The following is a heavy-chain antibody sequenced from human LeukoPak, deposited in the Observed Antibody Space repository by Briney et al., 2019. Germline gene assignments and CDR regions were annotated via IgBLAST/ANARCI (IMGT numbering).Heavy chain of an antibody. J-gene: IGHJ6*02. D-gene: IGHD2-2*01. Sequence: VASVNVSCKASGYTFTSYGISWVRQAPGQGLEGMGWISACNGNTNYAQKLQGRVTMTTDTSTSKAYMEMRSLRSDDTAVYYCARGATSHFYYYGMDVWGQGTTVTVSS. CDR2: ISACNGNT. V-gene: IGHV1-18*01. CDR3: ARGATSHFYYYGMDV. CDR1: GYTFTSYG.